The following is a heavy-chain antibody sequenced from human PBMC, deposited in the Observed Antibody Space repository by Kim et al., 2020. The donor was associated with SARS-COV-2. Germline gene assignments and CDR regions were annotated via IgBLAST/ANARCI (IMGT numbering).Heavy chain of an antibody. D-gene: IGHD3-10*01. CDR3: ARQIWFGELLFDY. J-gene: IGHJ4*02. Sequence: YNPSLKSRVTISVDTSKNQFSLKLSSVTAADTAVYYCARQIWFGELLFDYWGQGTLVTVSS. V-gene: IGHV4-59*08.